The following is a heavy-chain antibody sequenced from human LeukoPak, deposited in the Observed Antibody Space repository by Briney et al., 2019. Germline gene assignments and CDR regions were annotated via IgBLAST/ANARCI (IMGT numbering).Heavy chain of an antibody. CDR2: IYPRDSDT. CDR1: GYSLTSYW. D-gene: IGHD6-19*01. V-gene: IGHV5-51*01. CDR3: ARRKRVAPPWYSSFPPNDYAFDI. J-gene: IGHJ3*02. Sequence: GESLEISCKGSGYSLTSYWIGWVRQMPGKGLEWMGIIYPRDSDTRYSPSFQGQVTISADKSISTAYLQWSSLKASDTAMYYCARRKRVAPPWYSSFPPNDYAFDIWGQGTMVTVSS.